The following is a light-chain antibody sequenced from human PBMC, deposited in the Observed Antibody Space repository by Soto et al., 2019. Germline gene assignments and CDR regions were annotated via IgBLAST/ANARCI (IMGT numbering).Light chain of an antibody. J-gene: IGKJ4*01. Sequence: EIVLTQSPATLSLSPGERATLSCRASQSVSNYLVWYQQKPGQAPRLLIYDASSRATGIPARFSGSGSGTDFTLTISSLQPDDFATYYCQQYNSSPLTFGGGTKVEIK. V-gene: IGKV3-11*01. CDR3: QQYNSSPLT. CDR2: DAS. CDR1: QSVSNY.